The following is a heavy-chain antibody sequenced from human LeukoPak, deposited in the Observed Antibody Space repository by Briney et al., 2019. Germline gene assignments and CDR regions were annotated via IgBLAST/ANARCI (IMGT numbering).Heavy chain of an antibody. V-gene: IGHV1-69*02. CDR1: SNTFSSKS. D-gene: IGHD4-17*01. Sequence: ASVKVSCKASSNTFSSKSISWVRQAPGQGLEWMGRIIPILGLANYAQKFQGRVTITADKSTSTAYMELSSLRSEDTAVYYCARLDYGDYNWGQGTLVTVSS. CDR3: ARLDYGDYN. CDR2: IIPILGLA. J-gene: IGHJ4*02.